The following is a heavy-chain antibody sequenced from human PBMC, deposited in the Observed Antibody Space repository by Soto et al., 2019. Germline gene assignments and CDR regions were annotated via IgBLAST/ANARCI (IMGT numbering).Heavy chain of an antibody. CDR1: GFIFSDSA. CDR3: TRPYDTSGYYPNDAFDI. Sequence: PGGSLRLSCAASGFIFSDSAMHWFRQASGEGLEWVGRIRSKANSYATAYAASVKGRFTISRDDSKNTAYLQMNSLKTEDTAVYYCTRPYDTSGYYPNDAFDIWGQGTKDTVSS. V-gene: IGHV3-73*01. CDR2: IRSKANSYAT. J-gene: IGHJ3*02. D-gene: IGHD3-22*01.